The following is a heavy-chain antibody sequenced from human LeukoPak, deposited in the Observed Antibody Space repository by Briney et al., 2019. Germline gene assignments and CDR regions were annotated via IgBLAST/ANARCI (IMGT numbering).Heavy chain of an antibody. J-gene: IGHJ4*02. CDR1: GGSISSYY. V-gene: IGHV4-59*01. Sequence: SETLSLTCTVSGGSISSYYWSWIRQPPGKGLEGIGYIYYSGSTNYNPSLKSRVTISVDTSKNQFSLKLSSVTAADTAVYYCARFPSLRIFDYWGQGTLVTVSS. CDR2: IYYSGST. D-gene: IGHD4-17*01. CDR3: ARFPSLRIFDY.